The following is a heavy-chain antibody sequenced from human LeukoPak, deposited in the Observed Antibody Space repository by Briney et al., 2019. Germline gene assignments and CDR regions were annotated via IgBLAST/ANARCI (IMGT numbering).Heavy chain of an antibody. CDR1: GFTFSSYG. CDR2: ISYGGSDK. J-gene: IGHJ4*02. CDR3: AKLSLYYYDSSGYPSLFDY. V-gene: IGHV3-30*18. Sequence: PGGSLRLSCAASGFTFSSYGIHWVRQAPGKGLEWVAAISYGGSDKYYADSVKGRFTISRDNSKNTLYLQLNSLRAEDTAVYYCAKLSLYYYDSSGYPSLFDYWGQGTLVTVSS. D-gene: IGHD3-22*01.